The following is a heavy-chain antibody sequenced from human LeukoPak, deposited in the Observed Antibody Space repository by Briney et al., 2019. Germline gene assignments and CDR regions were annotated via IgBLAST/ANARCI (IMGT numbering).Heavy chain of an antibody. V-gene: IGHV3-23*01. CDR1: GFTFSSYG. Sequence: GGTLRLSCAASGFTFSSYGMSWVRQAPGKGLEWVSAISGSGGSTYYADSVKGRFTISRDNSKNTLYLQMNSRRAEDTAVYYCAKDIGGWYPLFYWGQGTLVTVSS. CDR3: AKDIGGWYPLFY. CDR2: ISGSGGST. J-gene: IGHJ4*02. D-gene: IGHD6-19*01.